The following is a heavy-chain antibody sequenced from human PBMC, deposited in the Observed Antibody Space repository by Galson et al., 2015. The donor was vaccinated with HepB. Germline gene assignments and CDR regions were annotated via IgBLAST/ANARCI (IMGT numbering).Heavy chain of an antibody. J-gene: IGHJ4*02. CDR1: GYTFTTYG. D-gene: IGHD1-26*01. V-gene: IGHV1-18*01. Sequence: SVKVSCKASGYTFTTYGISWVRQAPGQGLEWMGWTSTYNFNTNFAQRLQDRVTMTTDTATSTAYIELRSLGSDDTAVYYCARARYSTSPPDYWGQGTLVTVSS. CDR3: ARARYSTSPPDY. CDR2: TSTYNFNT.